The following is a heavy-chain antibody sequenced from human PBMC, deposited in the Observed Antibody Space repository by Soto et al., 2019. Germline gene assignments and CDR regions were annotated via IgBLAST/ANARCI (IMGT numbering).Heavy chain of an antibody. D-gene: IGHD2-2*01. J-gene: IGHJ6*02. CDR3: ARGGIVVVPAAESYGMDV. Sequence: ASVKVSCKASGYTFTSYYMHWVRQAPGQGLEWMGIINPSGGSTSYAQKFQGRVTMTRDTSTSTVYMELSSLRSEDTAVYYCARGGIVVVPAAESYGMDVWGQGTTVTVSS. CDR1: GYTFTSYY. V-gene: IGHV1-46*01. CDR2: INPSGGST.